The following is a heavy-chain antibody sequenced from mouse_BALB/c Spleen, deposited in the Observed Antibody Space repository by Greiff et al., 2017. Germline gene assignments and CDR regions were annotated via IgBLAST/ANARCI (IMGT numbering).Heavy chain of an antibody. J-gene: IGHJ4*01. CDR3: ARSLGNYAMDY. CDR1: GFNIKDTY. D-gene: IGHD1-1*02. Sequence: EVQLQESGAELVKPGASVKLSCTASGFNIKDTYMHWVKQRPEQGLEWIGRIDPANGNTKYDPKFQGKATITADTSSNTAYLQLSSLTSEDTAVYYCARSLGNYAMDYWGQGTSVTVSS. CDR2: IDPANGNT. V-gene: IGHV14-3*02.